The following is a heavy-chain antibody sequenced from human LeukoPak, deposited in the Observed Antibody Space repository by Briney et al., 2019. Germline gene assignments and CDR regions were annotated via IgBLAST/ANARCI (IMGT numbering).Heavy chain of an antibody. V-gene: IGHV3-7*01. CDR3: ARDPNYDFWSGTHGSGDY. D-gene: IGHD3-3*01. J-gene: IGHJ4*02. CDR1: GFTVSSNY. CDR2: IKQDGSEK. Sequence: GGSLRLSCAASGFTVSSNYMSWVRQAPGKGLEWVANIKQDGSEKYYVDSVKGRFTISRDNAKNSLYLQMNSLRAEDTAVYYCARDPNYDFWSGTHGSGDYWGQGTLVTVSS.